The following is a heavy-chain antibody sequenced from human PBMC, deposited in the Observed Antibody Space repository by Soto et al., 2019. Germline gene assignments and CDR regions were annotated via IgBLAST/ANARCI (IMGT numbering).Heavy chain of an antibody. CDR3: ARLEYFFDC. CDR2: IKHDGSEK. CDR1: GFTFSNYW. V-gene: IGHV3-7*01. Sequence: GSLRLSCAASGFTFSNYWMSWVRQAPGKGLEWVANIKHDGSEKSYVDSVKGRFTMSRDNAKNSLYLQMSNLRAEDTAVYYCARLEYFFDCWGQGTLVTVSS. J-gene: IGHJ4*02.